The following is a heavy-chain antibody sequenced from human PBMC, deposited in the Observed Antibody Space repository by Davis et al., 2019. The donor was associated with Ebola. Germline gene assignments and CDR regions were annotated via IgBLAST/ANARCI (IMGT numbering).Heavy chain of an antibody. CDR1: GFTFSSYS. V-gene: IGHV3-48*01. J-gene: IGHJ4*02. CDR3: ARDPYSSSWAYYFDY. CDR2: ITGNSITI. Sequence: GGSLRLSCAASGFTFSSYSMNWVRQAPGKGLEWLSYITGNSITIYNADSVKGRFTISRDNSKNTLYLQMNSLRAEDTAVYYCARDPYSSSWAYYFDYWGQGTLVTVSS. D-gene: IGHD6-13*01.